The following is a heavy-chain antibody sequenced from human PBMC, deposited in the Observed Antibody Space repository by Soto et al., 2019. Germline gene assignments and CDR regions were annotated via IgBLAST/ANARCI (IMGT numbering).Heavy chain of an antibody. Sequence: QVQLQESGPGLVKPSQTLSLTCNVSGGSISSGDYYWSWTRQPPGKGLEWIGYTYYSGDTYYTPSLKSRVTISVDTSKNQFSLKLSSVTAADTAVYYCTTAYCGGDCPWGQGTRVTVSS. CDR2: TYYSGDT. V-gene: IGHV4-30-4*01. D-gene: IGHD2-21*02. CDR3: TTAYCGGDCP. J-gene: IGHJ5*02. CDR1: GGSISSGDYY.